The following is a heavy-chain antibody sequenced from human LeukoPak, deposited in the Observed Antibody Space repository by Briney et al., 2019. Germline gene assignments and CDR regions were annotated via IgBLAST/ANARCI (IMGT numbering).Heavy chain of an antibody. V-gene: IGHV3-9*01. CDR2: ISWNSGSI. CDR1: GFTFDDYA. D-gene: IGHD6-19*01. J-gene: IGHJ4*02. Sequence: GGSLRLSCAASGFTFDDYAMHWVRQAPGKGLEWVSGISWNSGSIGYADSVKGRFTISRDNAKNSLYLQMNSLRAEDTALYYCAKDLSKLIAVAGLTDYWGQGTLVTVSS. CDR3: AKDLSKLIAVAGLTDY.